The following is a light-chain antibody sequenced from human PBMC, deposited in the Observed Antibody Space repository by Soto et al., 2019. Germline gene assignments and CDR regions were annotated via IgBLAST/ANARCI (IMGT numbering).Light chain of an antibody. CDR1: QSVNNRY. Sequence: EIVLAQSPGTLSLSPGERATLSCRASQSVNNRYLAWYQQRPGQAPRLLISGASRRATGIPNRFRGSGSGTDFTLTIDRLEPEDFAVYYCQQYGNSPRTFGQGTKLEI. CDR3: QQYGNSPRT. J-gene: IGKJ2*01. CDR2: GAS. V-gene: IGKV3-20*01.